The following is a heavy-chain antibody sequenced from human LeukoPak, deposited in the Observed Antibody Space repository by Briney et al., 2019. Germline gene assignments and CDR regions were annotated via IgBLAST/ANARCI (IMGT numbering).Heavy chain of an antibody. Sequence: PSETLSLTCTVSGGSISSYYWSWIRQPPGKGLEWIGYIYYNGGTNYNPPLRSRVTISVDTSKNHFSLRLSSVTAADTAMYYCARAGGVDTAMDANFDYWGQGTLVTVSS. CDR1: GGSISSYY. J-gene: IGHJ4*02. CDR3: ARAGGVDTAMDANFDY. V-gene: IGHV4-59*01. D-gene: IGHD5-18*01. CDR2: IYYNGGT.